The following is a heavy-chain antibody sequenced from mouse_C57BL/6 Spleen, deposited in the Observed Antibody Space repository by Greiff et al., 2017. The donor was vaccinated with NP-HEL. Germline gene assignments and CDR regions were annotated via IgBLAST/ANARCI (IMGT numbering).Heavy chain of an antibody. Sequence: EVQLQQSGPELVKPGASVKIPCKASGYTFTDYNMDWVKQSHGKSLEWIGDINPNNGGTIYNQKFKGKATLTVDKSSSTAYMERRSLTSEDTAVYYCARRITTVVAPYAMDYWGQGTSVTVSS. V-gene: IGHV1-18*01. CDR1: GYTFTDYN. D-gene: IGHD1-1*01. CDR2: INPNNGGT. CDR3: ARRITTVVAPYAMDY. J-gene: IGHJ4*01.